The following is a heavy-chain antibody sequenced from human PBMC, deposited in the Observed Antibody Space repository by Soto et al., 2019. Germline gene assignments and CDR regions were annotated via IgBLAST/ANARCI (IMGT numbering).Heavy chain of an antibody. D-gene: IGHD3-10*01. CDR3: ARDRYGPFDY. V-gene: IGHV4-34*01. J-gene: IGHJ4*02. Sequence: KASETLSLTCAAYGGSFSGYYWSWIRQPPGKGLEWIGEINHSGSTNYNPSLKSRVTISVDTSKNQFSLKLSSVTAADTAVYYCARDRYGPFDYWGQGTLVTVSS. CDR1: GGSFSGYY. CDR2: INHSGST.